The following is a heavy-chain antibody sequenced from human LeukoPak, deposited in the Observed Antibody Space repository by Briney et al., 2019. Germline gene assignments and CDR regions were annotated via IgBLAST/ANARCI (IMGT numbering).Heavy chain of an antibody. CDR2: IIPILGIA. Sequence: SVKVSCKASGGTFSSYAISWVRQAPGQGLEWMGRIIPILGIANYAQKFQGRVTITADKSTSTAYMELSSLRSEDTAVYYCARAASRDIVVVPAAIDQQSSPFDYRGQGTLVTVSS. V-gene: IGHV1-69*04. D-gene: IGHD2-2*01. CDR1: GGTFSSYA. CDR3: ARAASRDIVVVPAAIDQQSSPFDY. J-gene: IGHJ4*02.